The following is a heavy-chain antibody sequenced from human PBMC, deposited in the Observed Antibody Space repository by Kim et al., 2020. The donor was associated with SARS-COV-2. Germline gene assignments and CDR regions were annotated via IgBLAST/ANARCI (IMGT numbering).Heavy chain of an antibody. CDR3: ARKVGVTRGAVDV. D-gene: IGHD1-26*01. Sequence: GGSLRLSCAASGFTFSDYYMSWIRQAPGKGLEWVSYISSSSSSYTNYADSVKGLFTISRDNDKNSLHLQMNSLRAEDTAEYYCARKVGVTRGAVDVWGQGTTVTVSS. CDR1: GFTFSDYY. V-gene: IGHV3-11*06. CDR2: ISSSSSSYT. J-gene: IGHJ6*02.